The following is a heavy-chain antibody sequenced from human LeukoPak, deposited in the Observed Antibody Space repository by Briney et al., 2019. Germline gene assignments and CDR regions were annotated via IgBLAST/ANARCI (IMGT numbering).Heavy chain of an antibody. CDR1: GFTFSSYS. V-gene: IGHV3-21*01. J-gene: IGHJ6*03. CDR3: AGCEGGVVGYYYYMDV. D-gene: IGHD3-3*01. CDR2: ISSSSSYI. Sequence: GGSLRLSCAASGFTFSSYSMNWVRQAPGKGLEWVSSISSSSSYIYYADSVKGRFTISRDNAKNSLYLQMNSLRAEDTAVYHCAGCEGGVVGYYYYMDVWGKGTTVTVSS.